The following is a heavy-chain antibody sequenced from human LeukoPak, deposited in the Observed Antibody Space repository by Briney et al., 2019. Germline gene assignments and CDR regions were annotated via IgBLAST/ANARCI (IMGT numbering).Heavy chain of an antibody. D-gene: IGHD3-22*01. CDR1: GGSFSGYY. Sequence: SETLSLTCAVYGGSFSGYYWSRIRQPPGKGLEWIGEINHSGSTNYNPSLKGRVTISVDTSKNQFSLKLSSVTAADTAVYYCARGSGYRNWFDPWGQGTLVTVSS. CDR2: INHSGST. V-gene: IGHV4-34*01. CDR3: ARGSGYRNWFDP. J-gene: IGHJ5*02.